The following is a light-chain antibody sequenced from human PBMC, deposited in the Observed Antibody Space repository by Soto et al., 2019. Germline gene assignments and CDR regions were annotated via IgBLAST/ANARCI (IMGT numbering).Light chain of an antibody. CDR1: SSDVGGYNY. J-gene: IGLJ3*02. CDR3: SSHTASSTWV. Sequence: QSALTQPASVSGSPGQSITISCTGTSSDVGGYNYVSWYQQHPGKAPKLMIYEVSNRPSGVSFRFSGSKSGNTASLTISGLQAEDEADYYCSSHTASSTWVFGGGTKLTV. CDR2: EVS. V-gene: IGLV2-14*01.